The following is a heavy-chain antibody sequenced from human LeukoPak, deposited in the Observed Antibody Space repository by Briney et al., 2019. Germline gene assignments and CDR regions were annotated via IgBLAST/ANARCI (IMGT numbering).Heavy chain of an antibody. V-gene: IGHV4-30-2*01. J-gene: IGHJ4*02. CDR1: GGSISSGGYY. CDR3: ARGNYDSGGYYYYNDY. CDR2: IYHSGST. D-gene: IGHD3-22*01. Sequence: PSETLSLTCTVSGGSISSGGYYWSWIRQPPGKGLEWIGYIYHSGSTYYNPSLKSRVTISVDRSKNQFSLKLSSVTAADTAVYYCARGNYDSGGYYYYNDYWGQGTLVTVSS.